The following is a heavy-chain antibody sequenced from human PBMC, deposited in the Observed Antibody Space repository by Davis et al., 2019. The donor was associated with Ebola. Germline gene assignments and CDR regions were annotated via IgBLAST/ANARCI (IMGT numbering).Heavy chain of an antibody. V-gene: IGHV3-33*08. D-gene: IGHD3-22*01. J-gene: IGHJ4*02. Sequence: GESLKISCAASGFTFSSYGMHWVRQAPGKGLEWVAVIWYDGSNKYYADSVKGRFTISRDNSKNTLYLQMNILRAEDTAVYYCARDAYYYDSSGYSYYFDYWGQGTLVTVSS. CDR3: ARDAYYYDSSGYSYYFDY. CDR2: IWYDGSNK. CDR1: GFTFSSYG.